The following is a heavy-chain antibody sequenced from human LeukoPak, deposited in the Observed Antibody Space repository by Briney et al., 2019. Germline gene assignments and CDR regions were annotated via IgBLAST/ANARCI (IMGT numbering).Heavy chain of an antibody. J-gene: IGHJ5*02. CDR1: GGSISSYY. Sequence: SEALSLTCTVSGGSISSYYWSWIRQPPGKGLEWIGYIYYTGSTNSNPSLKSRVTVSVDTSKNQFSLKLSSMTAADTAVYYCARLDRSGYEMGGTWFDPWGQGTLVTVSS. D-gene: IGHD3-22*01. CDR3: ARLDRSGYEMGGTWFDP. V-gene: IGHV4-59*08. CDR2: IYYTGST.